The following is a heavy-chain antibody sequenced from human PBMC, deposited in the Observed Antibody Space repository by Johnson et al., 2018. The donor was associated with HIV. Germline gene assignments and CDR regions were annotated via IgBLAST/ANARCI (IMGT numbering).Heavy chain of an antibody. D-gene: IGHD3-9*01. V-gene: IGHV3-48*04. CDR1: GFTFSSYG. CDR2: ISSSGRTI. Sequence: VQLVESGGGVVQPGGSLRLSCAASGFTFSSYGLHWVRQAPGKGLESISYISSSGRTIYYADSVKGRFTMSRDNAKKSLYLQMNSLRAEDTAVYYCAREEGTDILTRGDAFDIWGQGTMVTVSS. CDR3: AREEGTDILTRGDAFDI. J-gene: IGHJ3*02.